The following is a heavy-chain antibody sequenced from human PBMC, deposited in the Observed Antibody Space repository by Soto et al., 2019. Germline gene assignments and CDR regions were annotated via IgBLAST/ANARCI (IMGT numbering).Heavy chain of an antibody. CDR3: TTPYYYDTSGFHYGDY. CDR1: GFTFSGAW. CDR2: IKTKNNGGAI. Sequence: TGGSLRLSCAASGFTFSGAWMSWVRQAPGKGLEWVGRIKTKNNGGAIDYGAPVQGRFTISRDDLEDTLYLQMRSLKIDDTAVYYCTTPYYYDTSGFHYGDYWGQGTLVTVSS. V-gene: IGHV3-15*01. D-gene: IGHD3-22*01. J-gene: IGHJ4*02.